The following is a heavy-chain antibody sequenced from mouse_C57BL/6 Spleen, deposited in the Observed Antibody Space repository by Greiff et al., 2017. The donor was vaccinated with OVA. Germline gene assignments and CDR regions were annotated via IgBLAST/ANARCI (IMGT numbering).Heavy chain of an antibody. CDR1: GYTFTSYW. Sequence: QVQLQQPGAELVKPGASVKLSCKASGYTFTSYWMQWVKQRPGQGLEWIGDIVPSDSYTTSNHKLKGKATLTVDTSSSTAYMQLRSLTSEDSAGEYCARGNAMDYWGQGTSVTVSS. CDR2: IVPSDSYT. CDR3: ARGNAMDY. V-gene: IGHV1-50*01. J-gene: IGHJ4*01.